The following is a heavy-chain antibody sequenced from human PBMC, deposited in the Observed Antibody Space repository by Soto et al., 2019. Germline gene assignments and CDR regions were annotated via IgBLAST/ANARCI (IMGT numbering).Heavy chain of an antibody. CDR2: IHYNGNT. CDR3: ARDKITGLFDY. CDR1: GGSISSYY. J-gene: IGHJ4*02. D-gene: IGHD2-8*02. Sequence: SETLSLTCTVSGGSISSYYWSWIRQPPGKGLEWIGNIHYNGNTKYSPSLKSRVTMSVDTSKNHFSLKLISVTAADTAVYYCARDKITGLFDYWGQGTLVTVSS. V-gene: IGHV4-59*12.